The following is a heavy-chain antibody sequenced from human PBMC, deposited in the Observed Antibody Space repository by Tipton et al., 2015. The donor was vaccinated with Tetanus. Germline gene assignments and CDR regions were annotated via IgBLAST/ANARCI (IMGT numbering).Heavy chain of an antibody. CDR3: AFRTNWRFSRGFDC. Sequence: SLRLSCAASGVTVSGNYMSWVRQAPGKGLEWVSVIYTGGSADYTDSVKGRFTMSRDNSNNSLSLQMNSLRIDDTAVYYCAFRTNWRFSRGFDCWGQGILVTVSS. J-gene: IGHJ4*02. CDR1: GVTVSGNY. CDR2: IYTGGSA. V-gene: IGHV3-53*01. D-gene: IGHD1-20*01.